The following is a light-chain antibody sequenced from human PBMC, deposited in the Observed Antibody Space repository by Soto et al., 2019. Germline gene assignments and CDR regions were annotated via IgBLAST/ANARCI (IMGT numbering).Light chain of an antibody. CDR3: QQYDNWPWT. Sequence: EIVLTQSPGTLSLSPGERATLSCRASQSVSSKLAWFQQKPGQAPSLLIYGVSTRATGVPVRFSGSGSGTEFTLTINSLQSEDFAVYYCQQYDNWPWTFGQGTKVDIK. J-gene: IGKJ1*01. CDR1: QSVSSK. CDR2: GVS. V-gene: IGKV3-15*01.